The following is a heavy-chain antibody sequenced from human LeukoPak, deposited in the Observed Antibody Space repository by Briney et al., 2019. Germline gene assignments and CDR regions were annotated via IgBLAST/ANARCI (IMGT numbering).Heavy chain of an antibody. J-gene: IGHJ3*02. V-gene: IGHV1-2*02. CDR3: ARWVERDIVVVPAAIHAFDI. CDR2: INPNSGGT. Sequence: ASVKVSCKASGYTFTGYYMHWVRQAPGQGLEWMGWINPNSGGTNYAQKFQGRVTMTRDTSISTAYMELSRLRSDDTAVYYCARWVERDIVVVPAAIHAFDIWGQGTMVIVSS. CDR1: GYTFTGYY. D-gene: IGHD2-2*02.